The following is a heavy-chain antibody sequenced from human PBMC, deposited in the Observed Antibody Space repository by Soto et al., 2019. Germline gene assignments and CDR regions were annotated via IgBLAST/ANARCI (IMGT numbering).Heavy chain of an antibody. CDR3: ARVLRIAARPKWFDP. CDR2: IYYSGST. Sequence: SETLSLTCTVSGGSISSSSYYWGWIRQPPGKGLEWIGSIYYSGSTYYNPSLKSRVTISVDTSKNQFSLKLSSVTAADTAVYYCARVLRIAARPKWFDPWGQGTLVTVSS. CDR1: GGSISSSSYY. V-gene: IGHV4-39*01. D-gene: IGHD6-6*01. J-gene: IGHJ5*02.